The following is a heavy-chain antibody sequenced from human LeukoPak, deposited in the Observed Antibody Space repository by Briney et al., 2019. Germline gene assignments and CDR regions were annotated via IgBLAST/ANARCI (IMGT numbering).Heavy chain of an antibody. CDR3: ARVAVVVVAANWFDP. Sequence: ASVKVSCKASGYTFTGYYMHWVRQAPGQGLEWMGWINPNSGGTNYAQKFQGRVTMTRDTSISTAYMELSRLRSDDTAVYYCARVAVVVVAANWFDPWGQGTLVTVSS. V-gene: IGHV1-2*02. CDR2: INPNSGGT. D-gene: IGHD2-15*01. CDR1: GYTFTGYY. J-gene: IGHJ5*02.